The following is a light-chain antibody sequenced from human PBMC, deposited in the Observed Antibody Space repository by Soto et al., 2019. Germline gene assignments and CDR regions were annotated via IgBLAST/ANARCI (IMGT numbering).Light chain of an antibody. J-gene: IGKJ5*01. Sequence: LTQAAVTLYLSPGERATLSCRASQSVGSDLAWYQQKPGQAPRLLIYDASNRATGIPARFSGSGSGTDFTLTISRLEPEDFAAYYCHQGDTFGQGTRLEIK. CDR1: QSVGSD. V-gene: IGKV3-11*01. CDR2: DAS. CDR3: HQGDT.